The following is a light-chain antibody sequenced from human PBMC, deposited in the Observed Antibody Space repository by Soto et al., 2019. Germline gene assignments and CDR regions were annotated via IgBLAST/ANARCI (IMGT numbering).Light chain of an antibody. CDR1: QSVSSSY. CDR3: QQYGSSPLT. Sequence: EIVLTQSPGTLSLSPGERATLSCMASQSVSSSYLAWYQQKPGQAPRLLIYGASSRATGIPDRFSGSGSATDFTLTISRLEPEDFAVYYCQQYGSSPLTFGGGTKVDIK. J-gene: IGKJ4*01. CDR2: GAS. V-gene: IGKV3-20*01.